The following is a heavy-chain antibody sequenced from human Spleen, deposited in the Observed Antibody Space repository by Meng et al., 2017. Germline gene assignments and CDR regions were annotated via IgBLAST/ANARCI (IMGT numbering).Heavy chain of an antibody. D-gene: IGHD2-15*01. CDR3: ARDSNGIGSALRT. CDR1: DYTFTGYG. J-gene: IGHJ5*02. Sequence: HVQLLQSGPEVKKPGASVKVSCKASDYTFTGYGVSWVRQAPGQGLEWMAWLGAHDGDTSHAPKFQGRVTVSADRPTATAYMELRSLRSDDTAVYYCARDSNGIGSALRTWGQGTLVTVSS. V-gene: IGHV1-18*01. CDR2: LGAHDGDT.